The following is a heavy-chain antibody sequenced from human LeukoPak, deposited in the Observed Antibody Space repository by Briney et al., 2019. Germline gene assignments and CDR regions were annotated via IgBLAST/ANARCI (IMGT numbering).Heavy chain of an antibody. Sequence: GGSLRLSCAASGFTFSSYAMSWVRQAPGKGLEWVSTITGSGGSTYYADSVKGRFTISRDNSKNTLYLQMNSLRAEDTAVYYCARFSHGSGSPLYWYFDLWGRGTLVTVSS. V-gene: IGHV3-23*01. CDR3: ARFSHGSGSPLYWYFDL. CDR1: GFTFSSYA. D-gene: IGHD3-10*01. J-gene: IGHJ2*01. CDR2: ITGSGGST.